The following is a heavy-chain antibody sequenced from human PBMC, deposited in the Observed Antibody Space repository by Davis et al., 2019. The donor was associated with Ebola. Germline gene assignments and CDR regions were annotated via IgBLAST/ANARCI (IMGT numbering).Heavy chain of an antibody. D-gene: IGHD6-13*01. CDR3: ARVAADGYFDY. V-gene: IGHV3-74*01. J-gene: IGHJ4*02. Sequence: HTGGSLRLSCVVSGFTFSSYWMHWVRQAPGKGLVWLSRIKSDGSTKSYADSVKGRFTISRDNAKNTLYLQMDSLRAEDTAVYYCARVAADGYFDYWGQGTLVTVS. CDR1: GFTFSSYW. CDR2: IKSDGSTK.